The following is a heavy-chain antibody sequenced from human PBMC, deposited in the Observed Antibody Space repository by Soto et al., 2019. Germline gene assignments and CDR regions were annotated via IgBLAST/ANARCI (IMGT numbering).Heavy chain of an antibody. D-gene: IGHD6-19*01. V-gene: IGHV1-2*04. CDR2: INPNSGGT. Sequence: ASVKVSCKASGYTFTGYYMHWVRQAPGQGLEWMGWINPNSGGTNYAQKFQGWVTMTRDTSISTAYMELSRLRSDDTAVYYCARVFADLDSSGWYGPNYYFDYWGQGTLVTVSS. CDR3: ARVFADLDSSGWYGPNYYFDY. J-gene: IGHJ4*02. CDR1: GYTFTGYY.